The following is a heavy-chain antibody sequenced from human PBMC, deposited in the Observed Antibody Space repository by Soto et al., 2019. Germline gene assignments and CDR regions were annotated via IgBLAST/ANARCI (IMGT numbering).Heavy chain of an antibody. CDR3: AKDGSYEGYFDY. Sequence: QVQPVESGGGVVQPGRSLRLSCAASGFTFSSYGMHWVRQAPGKGLEWVAVISYDGSNKYYADSVKGRFTISRDNSKNTLYLQMNSLRAEDTAVYYCAKDGSYEGYFDYWGQGTLVTVSS. CDR2: ISYDGSNK. CDR1: GFTFSSYG. J-gene: IGHJ4*02. V-gene: IGHV3-30*18. D-gene: IGHD1-26*01.